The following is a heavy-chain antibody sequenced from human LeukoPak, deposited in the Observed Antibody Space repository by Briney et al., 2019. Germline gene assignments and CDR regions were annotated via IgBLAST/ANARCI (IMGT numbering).Heavy chain of an antibody. D-gene: IGHD3-10*01. CDR3: ARDQVLGSGSHNWFDP. J-gene: IGHJ5*02. Sequence: SETLSLTCTVSGGSINSDGYYWSWIRQPPGKGLEWIGNIYYSGSTYYNPSLKSRVTISLDTSQNHFSLKLSSVTAADTAVYYCARDQVLGSGSHNWFDPWGQGILVTVSS. V-gene: IGHV4-31*03. CDR1: GGSINSDGYY. CDR2: IYYSGST.